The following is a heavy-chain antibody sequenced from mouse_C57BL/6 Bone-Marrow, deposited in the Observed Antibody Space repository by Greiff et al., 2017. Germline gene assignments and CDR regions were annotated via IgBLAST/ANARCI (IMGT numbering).Heavy chain of an antibody. Sequence: VKLQESGTELVKPGASVKLSCKASGYTFTSYGMHWVKQRPGKGLEWIGNSNPSNGGTNYNEKFKSKATLTVDKSSSTAYMQLSSLTSEDSAVYYCARWLWLRPGVYFDYWGQGTTLTVSS. CDR1: GYTFTSYG. CDR3: ARWLWLRPGVYFDY. D-gene: IGHD2-2*01. CDR2: SNPSNGGT. J-gene: IGHJ2*01. V-gene: IGHV1-53*01.